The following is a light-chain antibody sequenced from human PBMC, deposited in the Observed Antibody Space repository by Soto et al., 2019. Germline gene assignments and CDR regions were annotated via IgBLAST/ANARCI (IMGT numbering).Light chain of an antibody. V-gene: IGKV3-20*01. CDR3: QQYATSLPWT. CDR1: QSLSSSY. J-gene: IGKJ1*01. Sequence: EIVLTQSPGTLSLSPGERATLSCRASQSLSSSYLNWYQQKPGQAPRLLIYGVSSRATGIPDRFSGSGSGTDFALTISRLEPEDFAVYYCQQYATSLPWTFGQGTKVEIK. CDR2: GVS.